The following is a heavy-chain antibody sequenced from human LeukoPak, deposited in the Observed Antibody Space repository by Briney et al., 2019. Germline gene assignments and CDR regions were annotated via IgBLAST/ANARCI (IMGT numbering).Heavy chain of an antibody. Sequence: GGSLRLSCAASGFTFSSYAMHWVRQAPGKGLEWVAVISYDGSNKYYADSVKGRFTISRDNSKNTLYLQMNSLRAEDTAVYYCAREHYGDYFDYWGQGTLVTVSP. CDR1: GFTFSSYA. J-gene: IGHJ4*02. CDR3: AREHYGDYFDY. D-gene: IGHD4-17*01. V-gene: IGHV3-30-3*01. CDR2: ISYDGSNK.